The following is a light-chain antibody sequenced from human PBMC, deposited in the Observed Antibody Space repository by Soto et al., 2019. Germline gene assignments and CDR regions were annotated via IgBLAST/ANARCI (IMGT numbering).Light chain of an antibody. CDR1: SSDVGGYNY. J-gene: IGLJ2*01. Sequence: QSVLTQPASVSGSPGQSITISCTGTSSDVGGYNYVSWYQQHPGKAPKLMIYDVSNRPSGFSNRFSGSKSGNTASLTIAGLEDEDEAYYYCSSYTSSSSPVVFGAGTKVTVL. CDR3: SSYTSSSSPVV. CDR2: DVS. V-gene: IGLV2-14*01.